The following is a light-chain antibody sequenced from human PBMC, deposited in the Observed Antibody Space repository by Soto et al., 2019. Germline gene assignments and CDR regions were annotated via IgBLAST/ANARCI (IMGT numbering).Light chain of an antibody. CDR1: QSISSH. CDR3: QQRINWPLT. J-gene: IGKJ4*01. V-gene: IGKV3-11*01. Sequence: DIVLTQSPATLSLSPGERATLSCRASQSISSHLAWYQQKPGQAPRLLIYGASNRATGIPARFSGSGSGTDFTLTISSLEPEDFAVYYFQQRINWPLTFGGGTKVEIK. CDR2: GAS.